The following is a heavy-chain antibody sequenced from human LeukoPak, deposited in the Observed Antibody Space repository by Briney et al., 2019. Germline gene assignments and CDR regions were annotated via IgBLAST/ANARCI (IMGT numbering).Heavy chain of an antibody. V-gene: IGHV1-18*01. CDR2: ISGYNGNT. J-gene: IGHJ6*02. Sequence: ASVKVSCKASGYIFSSYGISWVRQAPGQGLEWMGWISGYNGNTNYALKLQGRVTMTTDTSTSTAYMELRSLRSDDTAVYYCASSIALYYYGMDVWGQGTTVTVSS. D-gene: IGHD2-15*01. CDR3: ASSIALYYYGMDV. CDR1: GYIFSSYG.